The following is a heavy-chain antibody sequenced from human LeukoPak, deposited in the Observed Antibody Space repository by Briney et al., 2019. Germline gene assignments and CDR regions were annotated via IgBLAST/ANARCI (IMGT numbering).Heavy chain of an antibody. J-gene: IGHJ5*02. CDR3: ARVGAAAEDWFDP. V-gene: IGHV4-4*02. Sequence: PSGTLSLTCTVSSGSISSDYWWSWVRQAPGKGLEWIAEIFPSGTTNSNPSLKSRVAISIDGSKKQLSLNLNSVTAADTAVYYCARVGAAAEDWFDPWGQGTLVTVSS. CDR2: IFPSGTT. CDR1: SGSISSDYW. D-gene: IGHD6-13*01.